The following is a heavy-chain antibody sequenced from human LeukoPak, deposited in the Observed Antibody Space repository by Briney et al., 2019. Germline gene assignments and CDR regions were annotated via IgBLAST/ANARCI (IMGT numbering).Heavy chain of an antibody. J-gene: IGHJ6*03. V-gene: IGHV3-9*01. CDR1: GFTFDDYT. CDR3: ARVDITMVRGTQAEYYYYYYMDV. CDR2: ISWNSGRI. D-gene: IGHD3-10*01. Sequence: RSGGSLRLSCAASGFTFDDYTMHWVRQAPGKGLEWVSGISWNSGRIGYADSVKGRFTISRDNAKNTLYLQMNSLRAEDTAVYYCARVDITMVRGTQAEYYYYYYMDVWGKGTTVTISS.